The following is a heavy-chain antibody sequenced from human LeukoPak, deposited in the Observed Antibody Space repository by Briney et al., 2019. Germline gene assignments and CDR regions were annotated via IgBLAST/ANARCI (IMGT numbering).Heavy chain of an antibody. CDR1: GGSISSGGYY. J-gene: IGHJ4*02. CDR3: ARLNLGSYFDY. Sequence: TTSQTLSLTCTVSGGSISSGGYYWNWIRQHPGKGLECIGYIYYSGCTYYNPSLKSRLTISVDTSKNQFSLKLSSVTAADTAVYYCARLNLGSYFDYWGQGTLVTVSS. D-gene: IGHD3-10*01. V-gene: IGHV4-31*03. CDR2: IYYSGCT.